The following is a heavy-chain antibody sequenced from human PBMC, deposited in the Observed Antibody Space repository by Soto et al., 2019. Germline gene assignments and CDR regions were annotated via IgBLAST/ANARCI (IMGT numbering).Heavy chain of an antibody. V-gene: IGHV3-30*18. CDR3: AKDRPWFDP. Sequence: QVQLVESGGGVVQPGRSLRLSCAASGFTFSSYGMHWVRQAPGKGLEWVAVISYDGSNKYYADSVKGRFTISRDNSKNTVYLQMNSLRAEDTAVYYCAKDRPWFDPWGQGTLVTVSS. CDR1: GFTFSSYG. CDR2: ISYDGSNK. J-gene: IGHJ5*02.